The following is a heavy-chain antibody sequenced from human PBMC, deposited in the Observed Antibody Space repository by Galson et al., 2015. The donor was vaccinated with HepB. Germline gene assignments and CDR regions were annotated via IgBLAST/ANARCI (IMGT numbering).Heavy chain of an antibody. V-gene: IGHV1-69*06. J-gene: IGHJ4*02. Sequence: VKVSCKASGGTFSSYAISWVRQAPGQGLEWMGGIIPIFGTANYAQKFQGRVTITADKSTSTAYMELSSLRSEDTAVYYCARDRGDGYTLGDYWGQGTLVTVSS. CDR3: ARDRGDGYTLGDY. CDR2: IIPIFGTA. CDR1: GGTFSSYA. D-gene: IGHD5-24*01.